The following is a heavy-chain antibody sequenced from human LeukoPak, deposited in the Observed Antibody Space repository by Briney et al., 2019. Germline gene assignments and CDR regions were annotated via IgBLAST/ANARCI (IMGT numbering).Heavy chain of an antibody. D-gene: IGHD3-22*01. CDR3: ARVPYYYDSSGYAYYYYLDV. CDR2: INPNSGGT. Sequence: ASVTVSCKASGYTFTGYYMHWVRQAPGQGLEWMGWINPNSGGTNYAQKLQGRVTMTRDTSIRQVHVAVSRLRSDDTAVYYCARVPYYYDSSGYAYYYYLDVWGKGTTVTVSS. J-gene: IGHJ6*03. CDR1: GYTFTGYY. V-gene: IGHV1-2*02.